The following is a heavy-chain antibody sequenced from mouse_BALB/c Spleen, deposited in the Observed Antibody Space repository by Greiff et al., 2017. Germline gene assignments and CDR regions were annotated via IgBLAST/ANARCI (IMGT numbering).Heavy chain of an antibody. D-gene: IGHD2-4*01. J-gene: IGHJ4*01. Sequence: VQLQQSGAELARPGASVKMSCTASGYTFTSYTMHWVKQRPGQGLEWIGYINPSSGYTNYNQKFKDKATLTADKSSSTAYMQLSSLTSEDSAVYYCARGGDYDGGAMDYWGQGTSVTVSS. V-gene: IGHV1-4*01. CDR3: ARGGDYDGGAMDY. CDR2: INPSSGYT. CDR1: GYTFTSYT.